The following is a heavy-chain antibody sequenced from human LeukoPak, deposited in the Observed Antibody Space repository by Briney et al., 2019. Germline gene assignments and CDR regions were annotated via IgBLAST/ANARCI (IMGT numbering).Heavy chain of an antibody. CDR3: ARDRDYSPTWILQH. Sequence: GGSLRLSCVASGFTFTGYWMTWVRQAPGKGLEWVANIKQDGSEKYYVDSVKGRFTISRDNAKTSLYLQMNSLRAEDTAVYYCARDRDYSPTWILQHWGQGTLVTVSS. CDR1: GFTFTGYW. J-gene: IGHJ1*01. V-gene: IGHV3-7*03. CDR2: IKQDGSEK. D-gene: IGHD2-15*01.